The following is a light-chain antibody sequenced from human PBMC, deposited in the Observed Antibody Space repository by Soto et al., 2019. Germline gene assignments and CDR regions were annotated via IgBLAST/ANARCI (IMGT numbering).Light chain of an antibody. CDR2: KVS. Sequence: DVELTQSPLSLPVTLGQPASISCRSTHILLYSDGNIYLNWFHQRPGQSPRRLIYKVSNRDSGVPDRFSGSASDTDFTLKISRVEAEDVGVYYCMQGTHWPPTFGQGTKVEIK. V-gene: IGKV2-30*01. J-gene: IGKJ1*01. CDR1: HILLYSDGNIY. CDR3: MQGTHWPPT.